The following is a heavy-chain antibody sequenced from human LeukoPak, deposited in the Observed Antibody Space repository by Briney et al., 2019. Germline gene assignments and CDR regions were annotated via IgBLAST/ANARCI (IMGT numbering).Heavy chain of an antibody. CDR3: ASLHIGGDYAYYYYYYMDV. D-gene: IGHD4-17*01. Sequence: PGGSLRLSCAASGFTFSSYSMNWVRQAPGKGLEWVSSISSSSGYIYYADSVKGRFTISRDNAKNSLYLQMNSLRAEDTAVYYCASLHIGGDYAYYYYYYMDVWGKGTTVTVSS. CDR1: GFTFSSYS. V-gene: IGHV3-21*01. J-gene: IGHJ6*03. CDR2: ISSSSGYI.